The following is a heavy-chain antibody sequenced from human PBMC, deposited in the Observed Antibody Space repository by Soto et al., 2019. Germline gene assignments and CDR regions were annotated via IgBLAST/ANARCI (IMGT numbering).Heavy chain of an antibody. CDR3: ARDGTISGVVLVPPLHPSFDS. J-gene: IGHJ4*02. CDR1: GFTFSDFY. D-gene: IGHD3-3*01. V-gene: IGHV3-11*05. Sequence: QVQLVESGGGLVKPGGSLRLACAASGFTFSDFYMIWIRQAPGKGLEWVAYISSTGDFTNYADSVKGRFTVSRDNAKNLRYLQMASLRAEDTAVYYCARDGTISGVVLVPPLHPSFDSWGQGTLLTVSS. CDR2: ISSTGDFT.